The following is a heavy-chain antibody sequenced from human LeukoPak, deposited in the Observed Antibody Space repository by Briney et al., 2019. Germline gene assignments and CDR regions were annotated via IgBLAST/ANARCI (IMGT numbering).Heavy chain of an antibody. CDR3: ARARVAAARSMDV. Sequence: SETLSLTCAVYGGSFSGYYWSRIRQPPGKGLEWIGEINHSGSTNYNPSLKSRVTISVDTSKNQFSLKLSSVTAADTAVYYCARARVAAARSMDVWGQGTTVTVSS. J-gene: IGHJ6*02. D-gene: IGHD6-13*01. V-gene: IGHV4-34*01. CDR2: INHSGST. CDR1: GGSFSGYY.